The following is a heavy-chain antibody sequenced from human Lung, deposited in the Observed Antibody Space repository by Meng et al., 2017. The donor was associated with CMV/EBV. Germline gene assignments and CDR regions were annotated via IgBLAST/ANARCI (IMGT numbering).Heavy chain of an antibody. D-gene: IGHD3-3*01. CDR2: ISAYNGNT. CDR3: ARVRYYDFWSGYFNGRAV. V-gene: IGHV1-18*01. Sequence: SVXVSXXASGYTFTSYGISWVRQAPGQGLEWMGWISAYNGNTNYAQKLQGRVTMTTDTSTSTAYMELRSLRSDDTAVYYCARVRYYDFWSGYFNGRAVWAQGPT. CDR1: GYTFTSYG. J-gene: IGHJ6*02.